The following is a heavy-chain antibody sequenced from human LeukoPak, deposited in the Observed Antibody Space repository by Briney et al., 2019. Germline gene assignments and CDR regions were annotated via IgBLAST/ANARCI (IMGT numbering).Heavy chain of an antibody. V-gene: IGHV3-66*01. Sequence: GGSLRLSCAASGFTVSRNYMSWVRQAPGKGLEWVSVIYSGGSTYADSVKGRFTISRDNSKNKLYLQMNSRRAEDTAVYYCAREYSSSWFIFDYWGQGTLVTVSS. CDR2: IYSGGST. CDR1: GFTVSRNY. D-gene: IGHD6-13*01. CDR3: AREYSSSWFIFDY. J-gene: IGHJ4*02.